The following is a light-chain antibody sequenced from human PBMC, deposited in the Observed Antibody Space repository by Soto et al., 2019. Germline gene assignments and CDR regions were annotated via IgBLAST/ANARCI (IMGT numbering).Light chain of an antibody. CDR3: QQYGSSPPYT. CDR2: AAS. V-gene: IGKV3-20*01. CDR1: QSLSSSY. J-gene: IGKJ2*01. Sequence: EIVLTQSPGTLSLSPGERATLSCRASQSLSSSYLAWFQQKPGQAPRLLIYAASSRVTGIPDRFSGSGSGTDFTLTISRLEPEDFAVYYCQQYGSSPPYTFGQGTKLEIK.